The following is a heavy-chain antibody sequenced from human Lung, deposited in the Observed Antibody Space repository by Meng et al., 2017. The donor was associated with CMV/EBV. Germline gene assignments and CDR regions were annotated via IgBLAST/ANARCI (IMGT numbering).Heavy chain of an antibody. V-gene: IGHV4-59*01. CDR2: IYYSGST. CDR1: GGSISSYS. J-gene: IGHJ4*02. Sequence: SEPLSSXCPVLGGSISSYSWSWIRQPPGKGLEWIGYIYYSGSTNDNPSLKSRVTISVDTSKNQFSLKLSSVTAADTAVYYCAREREDIVATGYFDYWGQGTLVTVSS. D-gene: IGHD5-12*01. CDR3: AREREDIVATGYFDY.